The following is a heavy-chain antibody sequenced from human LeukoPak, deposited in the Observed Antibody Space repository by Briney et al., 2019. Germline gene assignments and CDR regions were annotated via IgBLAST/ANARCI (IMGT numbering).Heavy chain of an antibody. Sequence: ASVKVSCKASGYTFTGYYMHWVRQAPGQGLEWMGWINPSSGGTNYAQKFQGRVTMTRDTSISTTYMELSRLRSDDTAVYYCAMGTYTFGGVIVRGHFFDYWGQGTLVTVSS. J-gene: IGHJ4*02. D-gene: IGHD3-16*02. CDR3: AMGTYTFGGVIVRGHFFDY. V-gene: IGHV1-2*02. CDR1: GYTFTGYY. CDR2: INPSSGGT.